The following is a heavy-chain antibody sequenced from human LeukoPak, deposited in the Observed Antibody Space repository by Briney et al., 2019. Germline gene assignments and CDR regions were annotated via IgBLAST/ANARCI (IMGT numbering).Heavy chain of an antibody. CDR3: ARDVGGYSYVYWFDP. CDR1: GFTFSSYW. Sequence: GGSLRLSCAASGFTFSSYWMHWVRQAPGKGLVWVSRINSDGSSTSYADSVKGRFTISRDNAKNTLYLQMSSLRAEDTAVYYCARDVGGYSYVYWFDPWGQGTLVTVSS. J-gene: IGHJ5*02. V-gene: IGHV3-74*01. CDR2: INSDGSST. D-gene: IGHD5-18*01.